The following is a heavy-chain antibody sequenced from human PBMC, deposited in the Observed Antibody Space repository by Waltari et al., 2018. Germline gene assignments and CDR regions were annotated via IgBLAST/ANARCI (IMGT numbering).Heavy chain of an antibody. CDR3: ARSVSRKRPDYGSGNYYGMDV. CDR1: GGPFSSYA. Sequence: QVQLVQSGAEVKKPGSSVKVSCKASGGPFSSYAISWVRQAPGQGLEWMGGIIPIFGTANYAKKFQGRVTITTDESTSTAYMELSSLRSEDTAVYYCARSVSRKRPDYGSGNYYGMDVWGQGTTVTVSS. V-gene: IGHV1-69*05. J-gene: IGHJ6*02. D-gene: IGHD3-10*01. CDR2: IIPIFGTA.